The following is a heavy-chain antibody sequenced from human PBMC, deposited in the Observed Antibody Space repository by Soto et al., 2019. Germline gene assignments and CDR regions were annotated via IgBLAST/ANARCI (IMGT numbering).Heavy chain of an antibody. J-gene: IGHJ6*02. CDR1: GGTFSSYA. CDR3: ERSQGGSSSLDIYYYYYYGMDV. D-gene: IGHD2-15*01. Sequence: QVQLVQSGAEVKKPGSSVKVSCKAPGGTFSSYAISWVRQAPGQGLEWMGGIIPIFGTANYAQKFQGRVTITADESTSTGYMELSSLRSEDKAVYYCERSQGGSSSLDIYYYYYYGMDVWGQGTTVTVSS. V-gene: IGHV1-69*01. CDR2: IIPIFGTA.